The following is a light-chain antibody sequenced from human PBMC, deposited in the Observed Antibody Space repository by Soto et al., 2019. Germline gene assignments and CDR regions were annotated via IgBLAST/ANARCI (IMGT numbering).Light chain of an antibody. J-gene: IGKJ4*01. V-gene: IGKV3-15*01. Sequence: EILMTQSPGTLSVSPGERATLSCRASQSVSSNLAWYQQKPGQAPRLLIYGASTRATGIPARFSGSGSGTEFTLTISSLQSEDFAVYYCQHYNNWPPLTFGGGTKVEIK. CDR1: QSVSSN. CDR3: QHYNNWPPLT. CDR2: GAS.